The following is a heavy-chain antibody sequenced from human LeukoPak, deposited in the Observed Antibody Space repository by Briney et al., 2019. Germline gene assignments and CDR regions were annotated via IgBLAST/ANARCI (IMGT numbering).Heavy chain of an antibody. Sequence: PSETLSLTCTVSGGSISSSSYYWGWIRQPPGKGLEWIGSIYYSGSTDYNPSLKSRVTISVDTSKTEFSLKLSSVTAADTPVYYCTRHMVGRNNWFDPWGQGTLVTVSS. J-gene: IGHJ5*02. CDR1: GGSISSSSYY. CDR3: TRHMVGRNNWFDP. CDR2: IYYSGST. D-gene: IGHD4/OR15-4a*01. V-gene: IGHV4-39*01.